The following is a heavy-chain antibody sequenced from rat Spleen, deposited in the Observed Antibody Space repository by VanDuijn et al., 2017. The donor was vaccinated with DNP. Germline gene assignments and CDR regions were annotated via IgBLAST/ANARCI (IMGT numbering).Heavy chain of an antibody. Sequence: EVQLVESGGGSVQPGRSLNISCVASGLILSNYGIHWIRQVPTKGLEWIASITSGSGTTSYPDSVKGRFTISRDDAKDTLSLQMNSLRSEDTATYYCTTHGASYGLNWFAYWGQGTLVTVSS. D-gene: IGHD1-11*01. CDR1: GLILSNYG. V-gene: IGHV5-19*01. CDR2: ITSGSGTT. J-gene: IGHJ3*01. CDR3: TTHGASYGLNWFAY.